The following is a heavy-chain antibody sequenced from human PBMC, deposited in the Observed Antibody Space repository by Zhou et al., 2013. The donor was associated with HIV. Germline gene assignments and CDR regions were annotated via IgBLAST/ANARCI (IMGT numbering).Heavy chain of an antibody. D-gene: IGHD6-13*01. CDR2: IIPIFGTA. Sequence: QVQLVQSGAEVKKPGSSVKVSCKASGGTFSSYAISWVRQAPGQGLEWMGGIIPIFGTANYAQKFQGRVTITTDESTSTAYMELSSLRSEDTAVYYCARGRPPSSSWSFYFDYWGQGTLVTVSS. V-gene: IGHV1-69*05. CDR1: GGTFSSYA. J-gene: IGHJ4*02. CDR3: ARGRPPSSSWSFYFDY.